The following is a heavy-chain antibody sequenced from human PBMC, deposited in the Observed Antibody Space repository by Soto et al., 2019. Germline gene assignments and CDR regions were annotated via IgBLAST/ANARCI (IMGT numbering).Heavy chain of an antibody. CDR1: GFSLSTSGVG. Sequence: QITLKESGPTLVKPTQTLTLTCTFSGFSLSTSGVGVGWIRQPPGKALEWLALIYWDDDKRYSPSLKSRLTITKDTSKNQVVLTMTNMDPVDTATFYCAHRPSYCSGGSCYSGFDYWGQGTLVTVSS. J-gene: IGHJ4*02. CDR3: AHRPSYCSGGSCYSGFDY. D-gene: IGHD2-15*01. V-gene: IGHV2-5*02. CDR2: IYWDDDK.